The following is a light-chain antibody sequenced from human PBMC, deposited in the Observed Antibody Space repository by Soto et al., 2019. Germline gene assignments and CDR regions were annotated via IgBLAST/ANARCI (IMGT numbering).Light chain of an antibody. J-gene: IGKJ2*01. CDR1: QSVGSTY. V-gene: IGKV3-20*01. Sequence: EVVLTQSPDTLSLSPGERATISCRASQSVGSTYLAWYQHRNGQPPRLLIYGAFSGATGISHRFSGSGSETDFTLTINGLEPEDFAVYFCHQYGTSPSTFGQGTKLEI. CDR2: GAF. CDR3: HQYGTSPST.